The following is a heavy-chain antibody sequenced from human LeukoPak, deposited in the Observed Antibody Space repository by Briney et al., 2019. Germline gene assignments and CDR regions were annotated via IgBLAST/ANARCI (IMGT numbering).Heavy chain of an antibody. Sequence: GGSLRLSCAGAGFSIADHHMDWVRQAPGTGLEWIGRSATTKPNSCTTQYAASVRGRFTISRDDPQNSLYLHLNSLKTEDTAVYYCVRVVTTRSGWYHFDNWGLGTLVSVSS. CDR1: GFSIADHH. CDR3: VRVVTTRSGWYHFDN. J-gene: IGHJ4*02. V-gene: IGHV3-72*01. CDR2: SATTKPNSCTT. D-gene: IGHD6-13*01.